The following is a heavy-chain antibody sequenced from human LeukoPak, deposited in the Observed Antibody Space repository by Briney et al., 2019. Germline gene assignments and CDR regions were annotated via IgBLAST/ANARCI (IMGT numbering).Heavy chain of an antibody. V-gene: IGHV4-39*01. D-gene: IGHD3-10*01. Sequence: SETLSLTCIVSAGSIGSDALYWGWMRQSPGKGLEWIGSIHYTRSYSGTTYYNPSLESRVTVSTDRSKNLCSLKLASVTAADTAVYYCVAEEYGTGSYYKSSAWGKGTLVTVSS. CDR1: AGSIGSDALY. J-gene: IGHJ5*02. CDR3: VAEEYGTGSYYKSSA. CDR2: IHYTRSYSGTT.